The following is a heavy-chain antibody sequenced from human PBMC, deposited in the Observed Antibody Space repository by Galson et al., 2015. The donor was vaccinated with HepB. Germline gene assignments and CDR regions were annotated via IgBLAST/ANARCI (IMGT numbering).Heavy chain of an antibody. V-gene: IGHV3-7*01. CDR3: ARHCGGSYCY. J-gene: IGHJ4*02. CDR1: GFTFSGYW. Sequence: SLRLSCAASGFTFSGYWMTWVRQAPGKGLEWVANINEDGSEKYYVDSVRGRFTMSRDNARNSLYLQMNSLRAEDTAVYYCARHCGGSYCYWGQGTLVTVSS. CDR2: INEDGSEK. D-gene: IGHD4-23*01.